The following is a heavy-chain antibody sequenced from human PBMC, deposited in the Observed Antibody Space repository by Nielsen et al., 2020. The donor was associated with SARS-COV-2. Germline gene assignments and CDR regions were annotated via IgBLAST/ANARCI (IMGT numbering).Heavy chain of an antibody. CDR3: ARDEYNYGYNWFDT. Sequence: ASVKVSCKASGYTFTSYYLHWVRQAPGQGLEWMGVINPRGGRTTYAQRFQDRVTMTRDTSTSTVYMELSSLRSEDTAVYYCARDEYNYGYNWFDTWGQGTLVTVSS. J-gene: IGHJ5*02. CDR2: INPRGGRT. CDR1: GYTFTSYY. V-gene: IGHV1-46*01. D-gene: IGHD5-18*01.